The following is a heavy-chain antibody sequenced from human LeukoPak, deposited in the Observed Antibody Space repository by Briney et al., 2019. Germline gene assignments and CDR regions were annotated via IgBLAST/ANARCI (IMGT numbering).Heavy chain of an antibody. CDR3: ARGQPRSMVRGVKRWFDP. D-gene: IGHD3-10*01. CDR1: GYSISSGYY. CDR2: IYRSEST. Sequence: NPSETLSLTCTVSGYSISSGYYWGWIRQPPGKGLEWIGSIYRSESTYYNPSLKSRVTISVDTSKNQFSLKLSSVTAADTAVYYCARGQPRSMVRGVKRWFDPWGQGTLVTVSS. V-gene: IGHV4-38-2*02. J-gene: IGHJ5*02.